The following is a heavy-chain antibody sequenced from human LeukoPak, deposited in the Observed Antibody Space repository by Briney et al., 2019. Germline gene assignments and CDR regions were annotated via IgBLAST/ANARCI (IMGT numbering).Heavy chain of an antibody. CDR1: GGSISSYY. CDR3: ARHSVDPSSFDY. Sequence: SETLSLTCTVSGGSISSYYWSWIRQPPGKGLEWIGYIYYSGSTNYNPSLKSRVTISADTSKNQFSLKLSFVTAADTAVYYCARHSVDPSSFDYWGQGTLVTVSS. CDR2: IYYSGST. D-gene: IGHD6-6*01. V-gene: IGHV4-59*08. J-gene: IGHJ4*02.